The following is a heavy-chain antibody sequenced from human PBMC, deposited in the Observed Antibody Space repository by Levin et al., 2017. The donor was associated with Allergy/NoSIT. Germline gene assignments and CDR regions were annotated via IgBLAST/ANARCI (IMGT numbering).Heavy chain of an antibody. CDR1: GFTFSSYA. D-gene: IGHD3-22*01. Sequence: GGSLRLSCAASGFTFSSYAMSWVRQAPGKGLEWVSAISGSGGSTYYADSVKGRFTISRDNSKNTLYLQMNSLRAEDTAVYYCAKFMNYYDSSGYHKWHYDYYGMDVWGQGTTVTVSS. V-gene: IGHV3-23*01. CDR3: AKFMNYYDSSGYHKWHYDYYGMDV. J-gene: IGHJ6*02. CDR2: ISGSGGST.